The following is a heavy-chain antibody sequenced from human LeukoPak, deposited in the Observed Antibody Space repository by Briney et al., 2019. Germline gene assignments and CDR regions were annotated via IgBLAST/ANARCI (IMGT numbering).Heavy chain of an antibody. CDR1: GGSFSGYY. CDR2: INHSGST. V-gene: IGHV4-34*01. Sequence: PSETLSLTCAVYGGSFSGYYWSWIRQPPGKGLEWIGEINHSGSTNYNPSLKSRVTISVDTSKNQFSLKLSSVTAADTAVYYCARHILTGYYLFDYWGQGTLVTVSS. D-gene: IGHD3-9*01. CDR3: ARHILTGYYLFDY. J-gene: IGHJ4*02.